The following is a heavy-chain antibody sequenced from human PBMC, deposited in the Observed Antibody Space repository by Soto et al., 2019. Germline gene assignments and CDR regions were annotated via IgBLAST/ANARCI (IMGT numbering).Heavy chain of an antibody. Sequence: QITLKESGPTLVKPTQTLTLTCTFSGFSLSTSGVGVGWIRQPPGKALEWLALIYWNDDKRYSPALKSRLTIARDTSQNQVVLTMTSSDPVDTATYYCAHSAPNGSVYRDALDIWGQGTMVTVSS. CDR2: IYWNDDK. CDR1: GFSLSTSGVG. CDR3: AHSAPNGSVYRDALDI. J-gene: IGHJ3*02. V-gene: IGHV2-5*01. D-gene: IGHD2-15*01.